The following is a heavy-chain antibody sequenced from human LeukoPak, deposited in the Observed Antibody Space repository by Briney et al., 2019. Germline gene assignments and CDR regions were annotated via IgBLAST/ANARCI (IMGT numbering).Heavy chain of an antibody. CDR2: ISYDGSNK. CDR3: ARRGYYGWGSVY. Sequence: GGSLRLSCAASGFTFSSYGMHWVRQAPGKGLEWVAVISYDGSNKYYADSVKGRFTISRDNSKNTLYLQMNSLRAEDTAVYYCARRGYYGWGSVYWGQGTLVTVSS. D-gene: IGHD3-10*01. V-gene: IGHV3-30*03. CDR1: GFTFSSYG. J-gene: IGHJ4*02.